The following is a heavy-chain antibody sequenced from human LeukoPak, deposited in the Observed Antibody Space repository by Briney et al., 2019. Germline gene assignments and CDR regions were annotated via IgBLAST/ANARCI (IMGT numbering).Heavy chain of an antibody. CDR3: AREARDLRNGVDY. J-gene: IGHJ4*02. Sequence: PGGSLRLFCAASGFTFSSYSMNWVRQAPGKGLEWVSSISSSSYIYYADSVKGRFTISRDNAKNSLYLQMNSLRAEDTAVYYCAREARDLRNGVDYWGQGTLVTVSS. V-gene: IGHV3-21*01. D-gene: IGHD2-8*01. CDR1: GFTFSSYS. CDR2: ISSSSYI.